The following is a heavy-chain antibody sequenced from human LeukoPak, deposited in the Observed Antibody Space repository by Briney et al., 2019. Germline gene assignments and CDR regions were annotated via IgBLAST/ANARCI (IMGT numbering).Heavy chain of an antibody. J-gene: IGHJ4*02. CDR3: AKPRSRVRGVIIGTPNYYFDY. D-gene: IGHD3-10*01. CDR1: GFTFSSYA. Sequence: PGGSLRLSCAASGFTFSSYAMSWVRQAPGKGLEWVTFIRYDGSNKYYADSVKGRFTISRDNSKNTLYLQMNSLRAEDTAVYYCAKPRSRVRGVIIGTPNYYFDYWGQGTLVTVSS. CDR2: IRYDGSNK. V-gene: IGHV3-30*02.